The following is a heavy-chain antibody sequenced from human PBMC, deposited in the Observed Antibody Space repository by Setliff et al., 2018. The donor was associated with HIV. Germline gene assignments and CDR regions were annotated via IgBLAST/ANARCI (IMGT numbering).Heavy chain of an antibody. CDR3: AKGAGFYGDYTFDH. Sequence: SSETLSLTCTVSGGSISSGSFYWSWIRQPAGKGLEWIGRIYPSGSTNYSPSLKSRVTISVDTSKNQFSLRLSSVTAADSAVYYCAKGAGFYGDYTFDHWGQGRQVTVSS. J-gene: IGHJ4*02. CDR2: IYPSGST. V-gene: IGHV4-61*02. CDR1: GGSISSGSFY. D-gene: IGHD4-17*01.